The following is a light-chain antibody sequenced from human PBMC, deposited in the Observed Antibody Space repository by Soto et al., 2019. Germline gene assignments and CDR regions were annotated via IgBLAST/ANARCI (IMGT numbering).Light chain of an antibody. CDR3: NSYRTVSTYV. J-gene: IGLJ1*01. CDR2: DVG. Sequence: QSALTQPASVSGSPGQSVTIACTGTSRDIGGYNFVSWYQQHPGKAPKLMIYDVGNRPSGVSNRFSGSKSGNTASLTVSGLQAEDEAHYYCNSYRTVSTYVFGTGTKLTVL. V-gene: IGLV2-14*01. CDR1: SRDIGGYNF.